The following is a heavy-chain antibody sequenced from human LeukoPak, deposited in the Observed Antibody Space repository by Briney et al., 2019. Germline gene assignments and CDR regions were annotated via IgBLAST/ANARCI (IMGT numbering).Heavy chain of an antibody. Sequence: PSETLSLTCTVSGGSISSGDYYWSWIRQPPGKGLEWIGYIYYSGSTNYNPSLKSRVTISVDTSKNQFSLKLSSVTAADTAVYYCARRGKPYCSSTSCYTGSFFYWGQGTLVTVSS. CDR2: IYYSGST. D-gene: IGHD2-2*02. CDR3: ARRGKPYCSSTSCYTGSFFY. CDR1: GGSISSGDYY. V-gene: IGHV4-30-4*08. J-gene: IGHJ4*02.